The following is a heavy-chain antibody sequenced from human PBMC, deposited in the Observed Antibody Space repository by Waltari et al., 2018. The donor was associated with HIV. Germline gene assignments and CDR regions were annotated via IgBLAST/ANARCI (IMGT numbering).Heavy chain of an antibody. J-gene: IGHJ6*02. CDR2: IIPIFGTA. CDR3: ARAAAVAGTVYYYYGMDV. CDR1: GGTFSSYA. D-gene: IGHD6-19*01. V-gene: IGHV1-69*01. Sequence: QVQLVQSGAEVKKPGSSVKVSCKASGGTFSSYAISWVRQAPGQGLEWMGGIIPIFGTANYAQKFQGRVTITADESTSTAYMELSSLRSEDTAVYYCARAAAVAGTVYYYYGMDVWGQGTTVTVSS.